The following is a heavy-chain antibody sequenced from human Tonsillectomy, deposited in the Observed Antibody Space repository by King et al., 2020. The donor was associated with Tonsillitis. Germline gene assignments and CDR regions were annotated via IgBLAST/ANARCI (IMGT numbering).Heavy chain of an antibody. J-gene: IGHJ2*01. CDR2: ISGFGGST. Sequence: VQLVESGGGLVQPGGSLRLSCAASGFTFSSYAMSWVRQAPGKGLEWVSGISGFGGSTYYADSVKGRFTISRDNSKKTLYLQMNSLRAEDTAIYYCAKGYCSGGSCSNWYFDLWGRGTLVTVSS. D-gene: IGHD2-15*01. V-gene: IGHV3-23*04. CDR3: AKGYCSGGSCSNWYFDL. CDR1: GFTFSSYA.